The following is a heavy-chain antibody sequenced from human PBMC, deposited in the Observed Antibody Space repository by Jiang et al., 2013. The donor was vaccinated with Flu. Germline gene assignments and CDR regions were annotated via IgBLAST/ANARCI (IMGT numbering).Heavy chain of an antibody. D-gene: IGHD5-12*01. Sequence: GSGLVKPTETLSLTCSVSGFPVKSYYSWAWIRQSPEKGLQWLANFHHSGGAFYNPSLGRRASISVDSSRNQFSLSLNSVTAADTAVYFCARFVDGRLDYWGRGALVTVSS. CDR2: FHHSGGA. CDR3: ARFVDGRLDY. CDR1: GFPVKSYYS. V-gene: IGHV4-38-2*02. J-gene: IGHJ4*02.